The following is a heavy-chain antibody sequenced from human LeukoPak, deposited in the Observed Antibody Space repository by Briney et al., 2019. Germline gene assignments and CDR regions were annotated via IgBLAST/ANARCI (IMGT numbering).Heavy chain of an antibody. V-gene: IGHV3-30*18. CDR3: AKDYYDGSGYYRSYYYYYYMDV. D-gene: IGHD3-22*01. CDR1: GLTFSSYG. J-gene: IGHJ6*03. CDR2: ISYDGSNK. Sequence: GGSLRLSCAASGLTFSSYGMHWVRQAPGKGLEWVAVISYDGSNKYYADSVKGRFTISRDNSKNTLYLQMNSLRAEDTAVYYCAKDYYDGSGYYRSYYYYYYMDVWGKGTTVTVSS.